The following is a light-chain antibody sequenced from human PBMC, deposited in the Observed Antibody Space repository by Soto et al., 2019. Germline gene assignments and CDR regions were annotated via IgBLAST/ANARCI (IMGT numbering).Light chain of an antibody. V-gene: IGLV1-40*01. CDR3: QSSGSSLSVYAV. CDR1: SSNIGAGYD. CDR2: GNS. Sequence: QSVLTQPPSVSGAPGQRVTISCTGSSSNIGAGYDVHWYQQLPGTAPKLLIYGNSNRPSGVPDRFSGSKSGTSASLAITGRQAEDEADYDRQSSGSSLSVYAVFGEGTKVTVL. J-gene: IGLJ2*01.